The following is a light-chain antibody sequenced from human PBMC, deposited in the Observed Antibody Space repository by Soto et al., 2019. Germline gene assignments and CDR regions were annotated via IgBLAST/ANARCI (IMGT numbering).Light chain of an antibody. Sequence: AIQMTQSPSSLSASVGDRVTITCRASQDIRSDLGWYQQKPGKAPKLLIYDASSLQSGVPSRFSGSGSGTVFTLTISSLQPEDFATYYCLQDYNYPLSFGGGTKVEI. CDR2: DAS. J-gene: IGKJ4*01. CDR3: LQDYNYPLS. V-gene: IGKV1-6*01. CDR1: QDIRSD.